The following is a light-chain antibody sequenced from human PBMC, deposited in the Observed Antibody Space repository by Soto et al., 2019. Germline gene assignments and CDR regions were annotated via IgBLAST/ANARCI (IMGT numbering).Light chain of an antibody. Sequence: DIQMTQSPSSLSASVVDRFTSTFLASQSITTFLAWYQQKPGKIPKLLIYAASTLHSGVPSRFSGSGSGTDFTLTISGLQSDDFATYYCQKYNSAPLTFGGGTKVDIK. CDR3: QKYNSAPLT. J-gene: IGKJ4*01. CDR1: QSITTF. CDR2: AAS. V-gene: IGKV1-27*01.